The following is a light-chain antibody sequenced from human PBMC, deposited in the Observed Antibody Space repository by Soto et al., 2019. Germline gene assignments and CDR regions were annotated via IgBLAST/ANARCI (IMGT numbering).Light chain of an antibody. CDR2: EVS. J-gene: IGLJ1*01. CDR3: SSYTSSSTRV. V-gene: IGLV2-14*03. Sequence: QSALTQPASVSGSPGQSITISCTGTSSDVGAYDYVSWYQQHPDKAPKLMIYEVSNRPSGVSNRFSGSKSVSTATLTISGLQADDEADYYCSSYTSSSTRVFGTGTKLTVL. CDR1: SSDVGAYDY.